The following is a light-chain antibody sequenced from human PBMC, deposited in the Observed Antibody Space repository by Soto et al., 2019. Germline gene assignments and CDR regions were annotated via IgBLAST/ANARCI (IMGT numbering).Light chain of an antibody. CDR2: DVT. Sequence: QSALTQPASVSGSPGQSITISCTGTSSDVGGYNYVSWYQHHPGKAPKLMPYDVTNRSSGVSNRFSGSKSGNTASLTISGLQAEDEADYYCSSYTTNTTLVVFGGVTTLTVL. CDR1: SSDVGGYNY. CDR3: SSYTTNTTLVV. V-gene: IGLV2-14*03. J-gene: IGLJ2*01.